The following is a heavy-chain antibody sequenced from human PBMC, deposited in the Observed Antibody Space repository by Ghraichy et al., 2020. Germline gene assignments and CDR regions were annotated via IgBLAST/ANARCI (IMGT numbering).Heavy chain of an antibody. D-gene: IGHD3-3*01. V-gene: IGHV4-34*01. CDR3: ARVPLYYDFWSGYYEGRRYYYYGMDV. CDR1: GGSFSGYY. Sequence: SQTLSLTCAVYGGSFSGYYWSWIRQPPGKGLEWIGEINHSGSTNYNPSLKSRVTISVDTSKNQFSLKLSSVTAADTAVYYCARVPLYYDFWSGYYEGRRYYYYGMDVWGQGTTVTVSS. CDR2: INHSGST. J-gene: IGHJ6*02.